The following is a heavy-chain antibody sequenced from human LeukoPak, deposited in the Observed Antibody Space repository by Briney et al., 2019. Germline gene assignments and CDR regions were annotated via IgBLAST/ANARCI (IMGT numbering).Heavy chain of an antibody. CDR1: GFTFSSYA. D-gene: IGHD3-10*01. CDR3: ARDSAMVRGVGTDY. J-gene: IGHJ4*02. CDR2: ISSSSSYI. Sequence: GGSLRLSCAASGFTFSSYAMSWVRQAPGKGLEWVSSISSSSSYIYYADSVKGRFTISRDNAKNSLYLQMNSLRAEDTAVYYCARDSAMVRGVGTDYWGQGTLVTVSS. V-gene: IGHV3-21*01.